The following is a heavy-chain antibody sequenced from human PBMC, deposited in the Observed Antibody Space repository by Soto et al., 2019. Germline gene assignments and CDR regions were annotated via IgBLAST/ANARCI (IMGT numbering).Heavy chain of an antibody. Sequence: QVQLVQSGAEVKKPGSSVKVSCKASGGTFSSYAISWVRQAPGQGLEWMGGIIPIFGTANYAQKFQGRVKITADKSTRTAYRVLSSMSAEDTAVYYCARVSLAMRVHKGSYYYCDMAVWGHGATITVSS. J-gene: IGHJ6*02. CDR3: ARVSLAMRVHKGSYYYCDMAV. CDR1: GGTFSSYA. D-gene: IGHD2-2*01. CDR2: IIPIFGTA. V-gene: IGHV1-69*06.